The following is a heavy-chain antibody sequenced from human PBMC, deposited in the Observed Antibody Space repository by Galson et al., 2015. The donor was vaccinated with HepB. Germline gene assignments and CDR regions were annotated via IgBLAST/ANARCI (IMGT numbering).Heavy chain of an antibody. Sequence: SVKVSCKASGYTFTAYYLHWVRQAPGQGLEWMGRINPNSGGTNYAQKFQGRVTMTRDTSISTAYMELSRLRSDDTAVYYCARDEYITIFGVVIYRFDPWGQGTLFTVSS. CDR3: ARDEYITIFGVVIYRFDP. D-gene: IGHD3-3*01. CDR1: GYTFTAYY. J-gene: IGHJ5*02. CDR2: INPNSGGT. V-gene: IGHV1-2*06.